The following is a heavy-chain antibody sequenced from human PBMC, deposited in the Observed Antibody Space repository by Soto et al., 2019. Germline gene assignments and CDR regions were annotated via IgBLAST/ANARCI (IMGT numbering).Heavy chain of an antibody. CDR3: ARRYGGHFDY. J-gene: IGHJ4*02. Sequence: PSETLSLTCTVSGGSITNDDKYWGWIRQSPGKGLDWIGTIHYSGSTYYNPSLKSRVTISVDASKNQFSLKLSSVTAADTAVYYCARRYGGHFDYWGQGTLVTVSS. D-gene: IGHD4-17*01. CDR2: IHYSGST. V-gene: IGHV4-39*01. CDR1: GGSITNDDKY.